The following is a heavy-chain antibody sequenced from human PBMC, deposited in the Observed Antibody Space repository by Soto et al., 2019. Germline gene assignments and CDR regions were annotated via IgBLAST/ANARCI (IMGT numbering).Heavy chain of an antibody. Sequence: PSETLSLTGTVSVGSISSYYWSWIRQPPGKGLEWIGYLFYSGGTNYTPSLKSRVTISVDTSKNQFSLKLTSVTAADTAVYYCARDTSGYYGYFDDWGQGTLVTVSS. CDR1: VGSISSYY. CDR3: ARDTSGYYGYFDD. CDR2: LFYSGGT. V-gene: IGHV4-59*01. J-gene: IGHJ4*02. D-gene: IGHD3-22*01.